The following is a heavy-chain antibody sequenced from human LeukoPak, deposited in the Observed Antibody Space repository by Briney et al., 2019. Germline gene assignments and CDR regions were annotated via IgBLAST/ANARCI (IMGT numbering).Heavy chain of an antibody. Sequence: GESLKISCKGSGYSFTSYWIGWVRQMPGKGLEWMGIIYPGDSDTRYSPSFQGQVTISADKSISTAYLQWSSLKASDTAMYYCARSTRYYYSSGSKFDYWGQGTLVTVSS. D-gene: IGHD3-22*01. J-gene: IGHJ4*02. CDR2: IYPGDSDT. CDR1: GYSFTSYW. V-gene: IGHV5-51*01. CDR3: ARSTRYYYSSGSKFDY.